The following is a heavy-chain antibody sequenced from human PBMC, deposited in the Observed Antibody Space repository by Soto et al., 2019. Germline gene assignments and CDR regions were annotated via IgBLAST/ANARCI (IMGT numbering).Heavy chain of an antibody. V-gene: IGHV1-18*04. CDR1: GYTFTSYG. J-gene: IGHJ5*02. CDR2: ISAYNGNT. D-gene: IGHD6-19*01. CDR3: ARVRVAVAGTRVGNWFDP. Sequence: ASVKVSCKASGYTFTSYGISWVRQAPGQGLEWTGWISAYNGNTNYAQKLQGRVTMTTDTSTSTAYTELRSLRSDDTAVYYCARVRVAVAGTRVGNWFDPWGQGTLVTVSS.